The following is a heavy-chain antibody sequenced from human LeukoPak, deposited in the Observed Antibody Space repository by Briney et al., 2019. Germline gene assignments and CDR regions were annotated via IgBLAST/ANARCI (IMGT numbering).Heavy chain of an antibody. CDR1: GGSFSGYY. CDR2: IYYSGST. CDR3: ARIPDYYMDV. J-gene: IGHJ6*03. V-gene: IGHV4-34*01. Sequence: PSETLSLTCAVYGGSFSGYYWSWIRQPPGKGLEWIGSIYYSGSTYYNPSLKSRVTISVDTSKNQFSLKLSSVTAADTAVYYCARIPDYYMDVWGKGTTVTVSS.